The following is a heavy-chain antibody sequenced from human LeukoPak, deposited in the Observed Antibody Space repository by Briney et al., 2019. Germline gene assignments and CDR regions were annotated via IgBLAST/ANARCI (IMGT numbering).Heavy chain of an antibody. V-gene: IGHV3-48*01. D-gene: IGHD3-3*01. CDR1: GFTLSSYN. Sequence: PGGSLRLSCAAPGFTLSSYNMNWGRPAPGKGLEWVSYISISTSSIYYADSVKGRFTISRDNAKNSLYLQMNSLRAEDTAVYYCARTDFWSGYNLDYWGQGTLVTVSS. CDR3: ARTDFWSGYNLDY. CDR2: ISISTSSI. J-gene: IGHJ4*02.